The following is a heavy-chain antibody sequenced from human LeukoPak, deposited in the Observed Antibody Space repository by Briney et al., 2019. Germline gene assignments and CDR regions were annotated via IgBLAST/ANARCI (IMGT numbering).Heavy chain of an antibody. Sequence: ASVKVSCKASGYTFTSYDINWVRQATGQGLEWMGWMNPNSGNTGYAQKFQGRVTMTRNTSISTAYMELSSLRSEDTAVYYCARSGRDGYNYFRLNYYYYYMDVWGKGTTVTISS. CDR2: MNPNSGNT. CDR3: ARSGRDGYNYFRLNYYYYYMDV. V-gene: IGHV1-8*01. D-gene: IGHD5-24*01. CDR1: GYTFTSYD. J-gene: IGHJ6*03.